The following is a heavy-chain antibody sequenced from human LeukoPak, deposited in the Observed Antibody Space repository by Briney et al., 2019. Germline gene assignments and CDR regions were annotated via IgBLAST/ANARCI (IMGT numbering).Heavy chain of an antibody. V-gene: IGHV3-48*02. Sequence: GGSLRLSCAASGFRFNEYSMNWVRQAPGKGLEWISYISSGSSIIFYADSVRGRFTISRDNAKDSLYLQMNSLRDDDTAVYYCARYSSGGGSYDYWGQGTLVTVSS. D-gene: IGHD6-19*01. CDR2: ISSGSSII. CDR1: GFRFNEYS. CDR3: ARYSSGGGSYDY. J-gene: IGHJ4*02.